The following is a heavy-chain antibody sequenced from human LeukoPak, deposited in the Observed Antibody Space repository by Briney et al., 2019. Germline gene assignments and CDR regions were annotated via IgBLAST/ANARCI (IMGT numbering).Heavy chain of an antibody. CDR1: GFIFSKNK. Sequence: GAPRLSSAAPGFIFSKNKMNWGRHSPGEGLEWVAYISSNGNGIYYAVSVKGRFTISRDNTKNSLDLQMNSLRVDDTAIYYCARDLTRFDAWGQGILVTVSS. J-gene: IGHJ5*02. CDR2: ISSNGNGI. CDR3: ARDLTRFDA. V-gene: IGHV3-48*03. D-gene: IGHD3-10*01.